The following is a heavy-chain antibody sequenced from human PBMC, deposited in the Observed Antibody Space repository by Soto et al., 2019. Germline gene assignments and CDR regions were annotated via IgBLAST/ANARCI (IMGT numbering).Heavy chain of an antibody. Sequence: GGSLRLSCAASGFTFSSYWMSWVRQAPGKGLEWVANIKQDGSEKYYVDSVKGRFTISRDNAKNSLYLQMNSLRAEDTAVYYSARMYSSSWSDAFDIWGQGTMVTVSS. J-gene: IGHJ3*02. CDR1: GFTFSSYW. CDR3: ARMYSSSWSDAFDI. CDR2: IKQDGSEK. V-gene: IGHV3-7*01. D-gene: IGHD6-13*01.